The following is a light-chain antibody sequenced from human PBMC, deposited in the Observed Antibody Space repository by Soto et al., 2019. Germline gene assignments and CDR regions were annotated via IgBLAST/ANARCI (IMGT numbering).Light chain of an antibody. CDR1: QGVSND. Sequence: AIQMTQSPSSLSASVGDRVTITCRASQGVSNDVGRYQQKPGKAPRLLIYAASPLQSGVPSRFSGSQSATDFTLTISSLQPEDFATYYCLQDFAYPLTFGGGTKVEIK. V-gene: IGKV1-6*01. J-gene: IGKJ4*01. CDR2: AAS. CDR3: LQDFAYPLT.